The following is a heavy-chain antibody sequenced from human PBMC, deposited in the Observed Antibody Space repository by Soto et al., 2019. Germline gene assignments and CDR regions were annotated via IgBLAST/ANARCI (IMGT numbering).Heavy chain of an antibody. V-gene: IGHV3-30-3*01. CDR2: ISYDGTDK. CDR1: GFTFSSYV. J-gene: IGHJ6*02. Sequence: QVQLVESGGDVVQPGRSLRLSCAASGFTFSSYVMHWVRQAPGKGLEWVTLISYDGTDKYYADSVKGRFSISRDNSKNTLYLRMNSLRPEDTAVYFCARGAYYDILAGYYHRGFFYGMDVWGQGTTVTVSS. CDR3: ARGAYYDILAGYYHRGFFYGMDV. D-gene: IGHD3-9*01.